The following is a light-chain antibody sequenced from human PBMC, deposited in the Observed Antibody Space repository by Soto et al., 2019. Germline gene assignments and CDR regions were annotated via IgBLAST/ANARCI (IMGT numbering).Light chain of an antibody. V-gene: IGLV2-14*03. CDR1: SSDVGGYNY. Sequence: QSALTQPASVSGSPGQSITISCAGTSSDVGGYNYVSWYQQHPGKAPKLMIYDVTDRPSGVSNRFSGSKSGNTASLTISGLQAGDEADYYCSSYTTSSTVLFGGGTQLTVL. CDR3: SSYTTSSTVL. CDR2: DVT. J-gene: IGLJ2*01.